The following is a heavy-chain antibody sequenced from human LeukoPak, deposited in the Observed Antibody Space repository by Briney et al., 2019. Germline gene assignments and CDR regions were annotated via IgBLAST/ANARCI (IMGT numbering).Heavy chain of an antibody. CDR1: GYTFNSYD. V-gene: IGHV1-2*02. CDR2: ISPNSGGS. Sequence: ASVKVSCKASGYTFNSYDISWVRQAPGQGLEWMGWISPNSGGSSYTQKFQGRVTMTRNTSISTVYMELSSLRSDDTAVYYCASRSGSTSGLDYWGQGTRVTVSS. CDR3: ASRSGSTSGLDY. J-gene: IGHJ4*02. D-gene: IGHD2-15*01.